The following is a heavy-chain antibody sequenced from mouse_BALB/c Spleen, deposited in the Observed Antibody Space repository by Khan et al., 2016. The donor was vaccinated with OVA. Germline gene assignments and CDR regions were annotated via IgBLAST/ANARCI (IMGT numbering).Heavy chain of an antibody. CDR3: ARDRYGYWYFDV. V-gene: IGHV12-3*02. Sequence: VQLQESGPGLVKPSQSLFLACSITGFPITSGYYWIWIRQSPGKPLEWMGYITHSGETFYNPSLQSPISITRETSKNQFFLQLNSVTTEDTAMYDCARDRYGYWYFDVWGAGTTVTVSS. CDR2: ITHSGET. D-gene: IGHD1-1*02. J-gene: IGHJ1*01. CDR1: GFPITSGYY.